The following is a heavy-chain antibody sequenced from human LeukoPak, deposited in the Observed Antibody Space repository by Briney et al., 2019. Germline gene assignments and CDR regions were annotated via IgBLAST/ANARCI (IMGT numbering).Heavy chain of an antibody. J-gene: IGHJ3*02. Sequence: GGSLRLSCAASGFTFSSYDIHWVRQATGKGLEWVSGIGTAGEIYYPGSVKGRFTISRDNSKNTLYLQMNSLRAEDTAVYYCAKMEYCSSTSCSGGGAFDIWDQGTMVTVSS. CDR1: GFTFSSYD. CDR2: IGTAGEI. CDR3: AKMEYCSSTSCSGGGAFDI. D-gene: IGHD2-2*01. V-gene: IGHV3-13*01.